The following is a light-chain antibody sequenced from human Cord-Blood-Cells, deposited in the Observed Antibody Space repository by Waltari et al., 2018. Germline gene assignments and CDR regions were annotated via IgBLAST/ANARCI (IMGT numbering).Light chain of an antibody. Sequence: QSVLTQPQSVSGSTAQRVTISCTGRSSYIVAGYDVHWYQQLPGTATKRLIYGNSNRPSGVPDRFSGSKSGTSASLAITGLQAEDEADYYCQSYDSSLSGSVFGTGTKVTVL. CDR1: SSYIVAGYD. CDR3: QSYDSSLSGSV. J-gene: IGLJ1*01. V-gene: IGLV1-40*01. CDR2: GNS.